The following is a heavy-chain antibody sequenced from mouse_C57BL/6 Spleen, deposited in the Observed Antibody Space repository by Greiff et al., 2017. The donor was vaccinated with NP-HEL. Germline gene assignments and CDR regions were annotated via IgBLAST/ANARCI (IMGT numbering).Heavy chain of an antibody. CDR3: AKKGDYYGSREDWYFDV. V-gene: IGHV2-5*01. CDR1: GFSLTSYG. D-gene: IGHD1-1*01. Sequence: QVQLKESGPGLVQPSQSLSITCTVSGFSLTSYGVHWVRQSPGKGLEWLGVIWRGGSTDYNAAFMSRLSITKDNSKSQVFFKMNSLQADDTAIYYCAKKGDYYGSREDWYFDVWGTGTTRTVSS. CDR2: IWRGGST. J-gene: IGHJ1*03.